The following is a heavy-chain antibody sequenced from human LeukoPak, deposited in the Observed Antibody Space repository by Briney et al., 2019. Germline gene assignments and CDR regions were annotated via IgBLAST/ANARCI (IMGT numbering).Heavy chain of an antibody. CDR1: GFTFSSYG. J-gene: IGHJ4*02. D-gene: IGHD3-9*01. CDR2: IRYDGSNK. Sequence: GGSLRLSCAASGFTFSSYGMHWVRQAPGKGLEWVAFIRYDGSNKYYADSVKGRFTISRDNSKNTLYLQMNSLRAEDTAVYYCASGRLTGYIVNYWGQGTLVTVSS. CDR3: ASGRLTGYIVNY. V-gene: IGHV3-30*02.